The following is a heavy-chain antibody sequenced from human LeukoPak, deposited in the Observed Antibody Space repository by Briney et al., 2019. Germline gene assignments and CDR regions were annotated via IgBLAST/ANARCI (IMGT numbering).Heavy chain of an antibody. CDR3: ARGADWFDP. V-gene: IGHV4-59*01. CDR2: IYYSGST. CDR1: GGSISSYY. Sequence: PSETLSLTCTVSGGSISSYYWSWIRQPPGKGLEWIGYIYYSGSTNYNPSLKSRVTVSVDTSKNQFSLKLSSVTAADTAVYYCARGADWFDPWGQGTLVTVSS. J-gene: IGHJ5*02.